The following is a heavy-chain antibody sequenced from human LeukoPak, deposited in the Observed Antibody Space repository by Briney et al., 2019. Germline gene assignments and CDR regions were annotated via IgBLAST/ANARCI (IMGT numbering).Heavy chain of an antibody. CDR3: ARDRSPDAFDI. J-gene: IGHJ3*02. V-gene: IGHV3-66*02. Sequence: PGGSLRLSCAASGFTVSSNYMNWVRQAPGKGPEWVSAIYIGGNTYYADSVKGRFTISRDNSKNTLYLQMNSLRAEDTAVYYCARDRSPDAFDIWDHGTMVTVSS. D-gene: IGHD3-22*01. CDR1: GFTVSSNY. CDR2: IYIGGNT.